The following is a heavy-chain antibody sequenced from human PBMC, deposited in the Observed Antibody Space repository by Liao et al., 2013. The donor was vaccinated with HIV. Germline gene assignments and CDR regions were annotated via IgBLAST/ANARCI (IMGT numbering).Heavy chain of an antibody. CDR3: ARVRHGQKALREGFDS. Sequence: QVQLQESGSGLVKPSETLSLTCTVSGGSISSYYWSWIRQPPGKGLEWIAYISDTGRTHYNPSLRSRVAISLDTAKNQFSLKLSFLTAADTAIYYCARVRHGQKALREGFDSWGQGTLVTVSS. CDR2: ISDTGRT. D-gene: IGHD1-26*01. J-gene: IGHJ4*02. CDR1: GGSISSYY. V-gene: IGHV4-59*01.